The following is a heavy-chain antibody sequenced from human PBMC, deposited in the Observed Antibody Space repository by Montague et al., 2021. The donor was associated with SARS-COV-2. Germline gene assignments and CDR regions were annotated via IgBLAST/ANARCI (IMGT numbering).Heavy chain of an antibody. CDR2: VYHTGST. CDR1: GDSIGNDHW. V-gene: IGHV4-4*02. CDR3: ARGSVTGGTLDY. J-gene: IGHJ4*02. Sequence: SETLSLTCAVSGDSIGNDHWWSWVRQPPRKGLEWIGEVYHTGSTNYNPSLKSRVTISVDMSNDTFSLRMTSMTAGATAVYYCARGSVTGGTLDYWGQGSLVTVAS. D-gene: IGHD1-26*01.